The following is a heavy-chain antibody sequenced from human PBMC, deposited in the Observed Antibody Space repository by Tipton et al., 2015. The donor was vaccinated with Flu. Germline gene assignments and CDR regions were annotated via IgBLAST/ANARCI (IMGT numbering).Heavy chain of an antibody. J-gene: IGHJ4*02. V-gene: IGHV3-23*01. D-gene: IGHD3-3*01. CDR3: SRAPGGLWAQPYYDFWNGHYPFDD. CDR1: GITFSAYA. CDR2: INGNGDST. Sequence: SLRLSCAASGITFSAYAMSWVRQAPGKGLEWVSGINGNGDSTFYADSVGGRFTISRDNFKNTLYLQMKSLRAEDTAVYYCSRAPGGLWAQPYYDFWNGHYPFDDWGQGTLVTVSS.